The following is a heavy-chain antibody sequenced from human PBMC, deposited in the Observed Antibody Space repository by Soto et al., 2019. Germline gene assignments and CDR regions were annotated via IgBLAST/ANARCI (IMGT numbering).Heavy chain of an antibody. D-gene: IGHD3-16*01. CDR2: IYYSGST. J-gene: IGHJ5*02. Sequence: SETLSLTCTVSGGSISSSSYYWGWIRQPPGKGLEWIGSIYYSGSTYYNPSLKSRVTISVDTSKNQFSLKLSSVTAADTAVYYCERGVLRRNWFDPWGQGTLVTVS. V-gene: IGHV4-39*01. CDR3: ERGVLRRNWFDP. CDR1: GGSISSSSYY.